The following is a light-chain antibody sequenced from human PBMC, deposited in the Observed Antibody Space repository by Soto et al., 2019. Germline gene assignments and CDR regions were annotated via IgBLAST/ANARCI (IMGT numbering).Light chain of an antibody. CDR2: LNSDGSH. CDR1: SGHSNYA. Sequence: QAVVTQSPSASASLGASVRLTCTLSSGHSNYAIAWHQQQPGKGPRYLIKLNSDGSHIKGDGIPDRFSGSSSGGERYLTISGLQSEDEADYYCQTWVTGSRIFGGGTQLTVL. V-gene: IGLV4-69*01. CDR3: QTWVTGSRI. J-gene: IGLJ2*01.